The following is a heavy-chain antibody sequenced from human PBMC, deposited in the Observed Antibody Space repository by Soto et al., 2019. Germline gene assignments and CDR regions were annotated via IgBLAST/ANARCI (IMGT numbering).Heavy chain of an antibody. CDR2: ISSSSSTI. J-gene: IGHJ4*02. D-gene: IGHD3-9*01. V-gene: IGHV3-48*01. Sequence: EVQLVESGGGLVQPGGSLRLSCAASGFTFSSYSMNWVRQAPGKGLEWVSYISSSSSTIYYADSVKGRFTISRDNAKTSLYLQMNSLRAEDTAVYYCASAVPSYYDILTGYYRDWGQGTLVTVSS. CDR3: ASAVPSYYDILTGYYRD. CDR1: GFTFSSYS.